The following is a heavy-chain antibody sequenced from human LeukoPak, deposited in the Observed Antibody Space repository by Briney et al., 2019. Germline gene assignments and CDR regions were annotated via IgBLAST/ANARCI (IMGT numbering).Heavy chain of an antibody. V-gene: IGHV4-34*01. CDR2: INHSGST. Sequence: SETLSLTCAVYGGSFSGYYWSWIRQPPGKGLEWIGEINHSGSTDYNPSLKSRVTISVDTSKNQFSLKLSSVTAADTAVYYCARGFPTLGYCSGGSCYSLDYWGQGTLVTVSS. D-gene: IGHD2-15*01. J-gene: IGHJ4*02. CDR1: GGSFSGYY. CDR3: ARGFPTLGYCSGGSCYSLDY.